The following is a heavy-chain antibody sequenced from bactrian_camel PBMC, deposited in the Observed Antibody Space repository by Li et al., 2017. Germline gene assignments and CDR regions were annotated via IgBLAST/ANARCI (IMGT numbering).Heavy chain of an antibody. CDR1: GYTYSSYC. J-gene: IGHJ4*01. CDR3: AAGGAMVHSATRGKGVWTT. V-gene: IGHV3S26*01. D-gene: IGHD2*01. Sequence: LVESGGGLVQPGGSLRLSCAASGYTYSSYCMGWFRQAPGKEREGVAAIDTDGSTSYTDSVKGRFTISHDNAKNTLSLQMDMLKPEDTAMYYCAAGGAMVHSATRGKGVWTTGARGPRSPS. CDR2: IDTDGST.